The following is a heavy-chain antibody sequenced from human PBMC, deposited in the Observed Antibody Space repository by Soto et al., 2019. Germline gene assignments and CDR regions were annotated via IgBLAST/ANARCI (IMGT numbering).Heavy chain of an antibody. J-gene: IGHJ4*02. CDR3: ASVVPAARGDSDFDY. D-gene: IGHD2-2*01. Sequence: PSETLSLTCAVYGGSFSGYYWSWIRQPPGKGLEWIGEINHSGSTNYNPSLKSRVTISVDTSKNQFSLKLSSVTAADTAVYYCASVVPAARGDSDFDYWGQGTLVT. V-gene: IGHV4-34*01. CDR2: INHSGST. CDR1: GGSFSGYY.